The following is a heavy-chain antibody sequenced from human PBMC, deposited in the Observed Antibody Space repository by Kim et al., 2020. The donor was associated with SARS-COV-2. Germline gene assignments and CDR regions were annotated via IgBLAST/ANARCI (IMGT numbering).Heavy chain of an antibody. CDR3: TRDKLIMITFGGVIANPHDAFDI. V-gene: IGHV3-49*03. CDR1: GFTFGDYA. Sequence: GGSLRLSCTASGFTFGDYAMSWFRQAPGKGLEWVGFIRSKAYGGTTEYAASVKGRFTISRDDSKSIAYLQMNSLKTEDTAVYYCTRDKLIMITFGGVIANPHDAFDIWGQGTMVTVSS. J-gene: IGHJ3*02. CDR2: IRSKAYGGTT. D-gene: IGHD3-16*02.